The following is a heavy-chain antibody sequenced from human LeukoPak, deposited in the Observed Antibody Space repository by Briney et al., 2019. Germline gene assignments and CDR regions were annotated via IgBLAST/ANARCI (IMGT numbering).Heavy chain of an antibody. D-gene: IGHD1-1*01. CDR2: INCDGGST. CDR3: ARVRINFIGMDV. V-gene: IGHV1-46*01. CDR1: GYTFTGYF. J-gene: IGHJ6*02. Sequence: GASVKVSCKASGYTFTGYFMHWVRQAPGQGLEWMGIINCDGGSTSYAQKFQDRVTMTRDTSTSTVYMELSSLKSEDTALYYCARVRINFIGMDVWGQGTTVTVSS.